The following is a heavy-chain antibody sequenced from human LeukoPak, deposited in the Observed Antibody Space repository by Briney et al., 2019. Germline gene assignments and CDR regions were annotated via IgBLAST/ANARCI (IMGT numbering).Heavy chain of an antibody. CDR2: INPNSGGT. CDR3: AREYFDP. J-gene: IGHJ5*02. CDR1: GYTFTGYY. V-gene: IGHV1-2*02. Sequence: ASVKVSCKASGYTFTGYYMHWVRQAPGQGLEWMGWINPNSGGTNYAQKFQGRVTMTRDTSISTASMALSRPRAEYPAQYYCAREYFDPWGQGTLVTVSS.